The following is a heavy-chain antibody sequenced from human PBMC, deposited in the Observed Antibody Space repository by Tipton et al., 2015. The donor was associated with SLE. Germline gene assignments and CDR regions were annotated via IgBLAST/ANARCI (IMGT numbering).Heavy chain of an antibody. CDR2: IYYSGST. J-gene: IGHJ4*02. V-gene: IGHV4-59*01. CDR3: ARGGGRYDILTGYYDY. D-gene: IGHD3-9*01. Sequence: TLSLTCTVSGGSISSYYWSWIRQPPGKGLEWIGNIYYSGSTNYNPSFKSRVTISVDTSKNQFSLKLSSVTAADTAVYYCARGGGRYDILTGYYDYWGQGTLVTVSS. CDR1: GGSISSYY.